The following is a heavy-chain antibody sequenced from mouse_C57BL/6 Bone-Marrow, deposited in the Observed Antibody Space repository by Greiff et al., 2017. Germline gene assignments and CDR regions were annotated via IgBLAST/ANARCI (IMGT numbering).Heavy chain of an antibody. Sequence: VQLVESGPGLVQPSQSLSITCTVSGFSLTSYGVHWVRQSPGKGLEWLGVIWSGGSTDYNAAFISRLSISKDNSNSQVFFKMNSLQADDTAIYYCARGDSSGSWFAYWGQGTLVTVSA. CDR1: GFSLTSYG. D-gene: IGHD3-2*02. CDR3: ARGDSSGSWFAY. CDR2: IWSGGST. J-gene: IGHJ3*01. V-gene: IGHV2-2*01.